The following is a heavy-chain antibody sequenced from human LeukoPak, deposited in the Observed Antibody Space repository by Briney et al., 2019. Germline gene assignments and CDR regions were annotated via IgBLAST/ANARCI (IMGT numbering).Heavy chain of an antibody. CDR3: AKALGSGIVVVVAATV. J-gene: IGHJ4*02. CDR1: GFTFSSYW. Sequence: PGGSLRLSCAASGFTFSSYWMSWVRQAPGKGLEWVANIKQDGSEKYYVDSVKDRFTISRDNSKNTLYLQMNSLRAEDTAVYYCAKALGSGIVVVVAATVWGQGTLVTVSS. D-gene: IGHD2-15*01. V-gene: IGHV3-7*03. CDR2: IKQDGSEK.